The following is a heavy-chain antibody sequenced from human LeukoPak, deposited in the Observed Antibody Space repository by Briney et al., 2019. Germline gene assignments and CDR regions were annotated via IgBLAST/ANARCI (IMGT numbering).Heavy chain of an antibody. CDR1: GGSFSGYY. J-gene: IGHJ4*02. V-gene: IGHV4-34*01. Sequence: SETLSLTCAVYGGSFSGYYWSWIRQPPGKGLEWIGEINHSGSTNYNPSPKSRVTISVDTSKNQFSLKLSSVTAADTAVYYCASLRYSYGYAPIDYWGQGTLVTVSS. D-gene: IGHD5-18*01. CDR2: INHSGST. CDR3: ASLRYSYGYAPIDY.